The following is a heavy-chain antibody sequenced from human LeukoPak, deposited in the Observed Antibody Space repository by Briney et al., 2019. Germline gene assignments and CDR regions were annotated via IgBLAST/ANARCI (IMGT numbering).Heavy chain of an antibody. CDR2: ISSSSSTI. D-gene: IGHD6-6*01. J-gene: IGHJ6*02. Sequence: GGSLRLSCAASGFTFSSYSMNWVRQAPGKGLEWVSYISSSSSTIYYADSVKGRFTISRDNAKNSLYLQKNSLRAEDTAVYYCARDPTSRGMDVWGQGTTVTVSS. CDR1: GFTFSSYS. V-gene: IGHV3-48*04. CDR3: ARDPTSRGMDV.